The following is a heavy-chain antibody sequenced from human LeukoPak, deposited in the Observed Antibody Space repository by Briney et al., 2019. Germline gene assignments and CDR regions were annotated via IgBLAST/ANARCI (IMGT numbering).Heavy chain of an antibody. D-gene: IGHD1-1*01. CDR2: ISSSYI. V-gene: IGHV3-21*01. Sequence: GGSLRLSCAASGFTFSSYSMNWVCQAPGKGLEWVSSISSSYIYYADSVKGRFTISRDNANNFLYLQMNSLRAEDTAVYYCAKDKNWNVCDYWGRGTLVTVSS. J-gene: IGHJ4*02. CDR3: AKDKNWNVCDY. CDR1: GFTFSSYS.